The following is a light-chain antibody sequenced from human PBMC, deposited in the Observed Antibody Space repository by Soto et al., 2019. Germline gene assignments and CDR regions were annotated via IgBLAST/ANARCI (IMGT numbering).Light chain of an antibody. CDR2: GVK. CDR3: SSSTTSYFYV. CDR1: GRDIGAYDY. V-gene: IGLV2-14*01. Sequence: QSVLTQPASVSGSPGQSITISCTGSGRDIGAYDYVSWYQQHPGKAPKLLIYGVKNRPSGVSYRFSASKSAFTASLTISGLQAEDEPNYSCSSSTTSYFYVFGPGTKVTV. J-gene: IGLJ1*01.